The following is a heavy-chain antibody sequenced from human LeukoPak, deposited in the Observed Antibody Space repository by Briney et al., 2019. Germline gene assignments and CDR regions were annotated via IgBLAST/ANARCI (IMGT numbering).Heavy chain of an antibody. Sequence: GASVTVSCKASGYTFTSYEINWVRQATGHGLEWMGWMNPDSGDTAYAQKFQGRITITRSTSITTAYMELSSLRSEDTAVYYCARGLGSYDSSELTWPMISFWGQGTQVTVS. J-gene: IGHJ4*02. CDR1: GYTFTSYE. CDR2: MNPDSGDT. D-gene: IGHD3-22*01. CDR3: ARGLGSYDSSELTWPMISF. V-gene: IGHV1-8*01.